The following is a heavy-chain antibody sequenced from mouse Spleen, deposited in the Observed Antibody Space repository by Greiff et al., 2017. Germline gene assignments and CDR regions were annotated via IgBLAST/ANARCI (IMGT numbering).Heavy chain of an antibody. CDR1: GFTFSSYG. CDR3: ARTYYRYDDHFDY. J-gene: IGHJ2*01. CDR2: ISSGGSYT. V-gene: IGHV5-6*01. D-gene: IGHD2-14*01. Sequence: EVQVVESGGDLVKPGGSLKLSCAASGFTFSSYGMSWVRQTPDKRLEWVATISSGGSYTYYPDSVKGRFTISRDNAKNTLYLQMSSLKSEDTAMYYCARTYYRYDDHFDYWGQGTTLTVSS.